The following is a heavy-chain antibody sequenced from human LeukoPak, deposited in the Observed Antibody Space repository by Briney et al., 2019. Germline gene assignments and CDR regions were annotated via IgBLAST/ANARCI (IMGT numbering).Heavy chain of an antibody. J-gene: IGHJ5*02. CDR3: ARGRGYSSTSNWFDP. Sequence: SETLSLTCTVSGGSISSYYWSWIRQPAGKGLEWIGRIYTSGSTNYNPSLKSRVTMSVDTSKNQFSLKLSSVTAADTAVYYCARGRGYSSTSNWFDPWGQGTLVTVSS. V-gene: IGHV4-4*07. CDR1: GGSISSYY. CDR2: IYTSGST. D-gene: IGHD6-13*01.